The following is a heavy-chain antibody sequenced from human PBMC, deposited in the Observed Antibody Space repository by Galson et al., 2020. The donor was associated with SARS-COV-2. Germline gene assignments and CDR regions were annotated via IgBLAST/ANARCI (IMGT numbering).Heavy chain of an antibody. V-gene: IGHV4-61*02. Sequence: SETLSLTCTVSGASISSGSYSWSWIRQPAGKGLEWIGRIYKSGNTNYNPSLWSQVTISVDTSKNQFSLKLTSVTAADTAVYYCARGNSPCVTIFGVLTGTCGMDVWGQGTTVTVSS. CDR2: IYKSGNT. D-gene: IGHD3-3*01. CDR3: ARGNSPCVTIFGVLTGTCGMDV. CDR1: GASISSGSYS. J-gene: IGHJ6*02.